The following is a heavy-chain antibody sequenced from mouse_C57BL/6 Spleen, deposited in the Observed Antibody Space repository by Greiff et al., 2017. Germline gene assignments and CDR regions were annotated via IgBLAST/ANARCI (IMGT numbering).Heavy chain of an antibody. Sequence: EVKLVESGGGLVKPGGSLKLSCAASGFTFSDYGMHWVRQAPEKGLEWVAYIRSGSSTIYYADTVKGRFTISRDNAKNTLFLQMTSLRSEDTAMYYCARETTVVFDYWGQGTTLTVSS. J-gene: IGHJ2*01. CDR3: ARETTVVFDY. V-gene: IGHV5-17*01. CDR1: GFTFSDYG. CDR2: IRSGSSTI. D-gene: IGHD1-1*01.